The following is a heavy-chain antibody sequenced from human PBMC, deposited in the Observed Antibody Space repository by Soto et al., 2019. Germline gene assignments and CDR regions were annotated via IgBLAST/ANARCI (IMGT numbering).Heavy chain of an antibody. CDR1: GFTFTNSA. J-gene: IGHJ4*02. V-gene: IGHV3-23*01. CDR2: VAGSGRNT. Sequence: GSLRLSCTVSGFTFTNSAMSWVRQAPGQGLEWVSSVAGSGRNTYYADSVTGRFTMSRDTSKNTLFLQMNSLRAEVTAVYYCAKDKSPLGLSHGVFDFWGQGTLVTVSS. CDR3: AKDKSPLGLSHGVFDF. D-gene: IGHD1-7*01.